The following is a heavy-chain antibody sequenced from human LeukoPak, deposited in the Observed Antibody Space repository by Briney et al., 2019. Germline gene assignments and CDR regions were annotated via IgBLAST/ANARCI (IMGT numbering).Heavy chain of an antibody. CDR3: AELGVTMIGGV. CDR1: GFTFSSYE. V-gene: IGHV3-48*03. D-gene: IGHD3-10*02. CDR2: ISSSGSTI. J-gene: IGHJ6*04. Sequence: GGSLRLSCAASGFTFSSYEMNWVRQAPGKGLEWVSYISSSGSTIYYADSVKGRFTISRDNAKNSLYLQMNSLRAEDTAVYYCAELGVTMIGGVWGKGTTATISS.